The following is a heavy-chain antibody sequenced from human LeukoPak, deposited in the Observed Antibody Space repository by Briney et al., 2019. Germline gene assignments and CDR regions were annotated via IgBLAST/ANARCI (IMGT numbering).Heavy chain of an antibody. V-gene: IGHV3-23*01. J-gene: IGHJ4*02. CDR3: AKVPLIAVPTHFDY. CDR1: GFTFSSYA. CDR2: ISASGGST. Sequence: GGSLRLSCAASGFTFSSYAMSWVRQAPGKGLEWVSVISASGGSTYYADSVKGRFTISRDNSKNTLYLQMNSLRAEDTAVYFCAKVPLIAVPTHFDYWGQGTLVTVSS. D-gene: IGHD6-19*01.